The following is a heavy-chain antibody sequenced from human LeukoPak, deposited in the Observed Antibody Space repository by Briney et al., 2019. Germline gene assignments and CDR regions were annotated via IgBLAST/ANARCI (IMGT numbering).Heavy chain of an antibody. V-gene: IGHV4-39*07. CDR2: MYYSGST. J-gene: IGHJ4*02. Sequence: SETLSLTCTVSAGSISSSSDYGGWIRQPPGKGLEWIGSMYYSGSTCYNPSRQSRVTKSVDPSKNQLSLKLSSVNAAATAVYYCARDGEMGTIENYFDYWGQGTLVTVSS. CDR3: ARDGEMGTIENYFDY. D-gene: IGHD5-24*01. CDR1: AGSISSSSDY.